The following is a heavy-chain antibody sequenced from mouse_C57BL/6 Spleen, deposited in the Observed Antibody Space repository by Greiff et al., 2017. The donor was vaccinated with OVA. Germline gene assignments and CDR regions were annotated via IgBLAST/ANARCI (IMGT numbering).Heavy chain of an antibody. CDR3: ERSYYDVQAMDY. Sequence: QVQLQQSDAELVKPGASVKLSCKASGYTFTDHTIPWMKQRPEQGLEWIGNIYPRDGSTKYNEKFKGKATLTADKSSSTAYMQLNSLTSEDSAVDFCERSYYDVQAMDYWGQGTSVTVSS. D-gene: IGHD1-1*01. V-gene: IGHV1-78*01. J-gene: IGHJ4*01. CDR2: IYPRDGST. CDR1: GYTFTDHT.